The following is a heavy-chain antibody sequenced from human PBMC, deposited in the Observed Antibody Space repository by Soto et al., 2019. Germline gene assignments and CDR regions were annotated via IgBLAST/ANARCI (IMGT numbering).Heavy chain of an antibody. CDR1: GTTISSGDHS. D-gene: IGHD1-26*01. J-gene: IGHJ4*02. CDR3: ARVYGRGDYFDF. CDR2: RYYTGKT. Sequence: QVQLQESGPGLVKPSQTLSLTCTVSGTTISSGDHSWSGIRQAPGKGLEWIGYRYYTGKTYYNPSLQSRVTLSVDTSKNQFSLKMTSVTAADTAMYFCARVYGRGDYFDFWGRGTLVSVSS. V-gene: IGHV4-30-4*01.